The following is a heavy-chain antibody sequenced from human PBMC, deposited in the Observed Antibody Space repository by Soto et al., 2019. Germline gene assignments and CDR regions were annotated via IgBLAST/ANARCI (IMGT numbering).Heavy chain of an antibody. D-gene: IGHD2-21*01. CDR1: RAFINSGGFY. J-gene: IGHJ5*02. CDR3: VRGGIAGHWFDP. Sequence: PSETLSLTCSVSRAFINSGGFYYSWIRQPPGKGLVWLGYIFHSGSTLYTPSLRGRLTLSADTSRNQLSLHLTSVTAADTAVYYCVRGGIAGHWFDPWGQGILVTVSS. V-gene: IGHV4-31*03. CDR2: IFHSGST.